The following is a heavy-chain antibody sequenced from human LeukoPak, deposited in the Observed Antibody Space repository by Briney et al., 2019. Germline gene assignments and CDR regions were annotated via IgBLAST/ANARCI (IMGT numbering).Heavy chain of an antibody. CDR2: IVGSGGGV. D-gene: IGHD2-15*01. J-gene: IGHJ4*02. Sequence: GGSLRLSCAASGFTFSTFAMNWVRQAPGKGLEWVSVIVGSGGGVYYADSVKGRFTISRDNSKHTLYLQMNSPSAEDTAVYHCANGWSPDYWGRGTLVTVSS. CDR1: GFTFSTFA. CDR3: ANGWSPDY. V-gene: IGHV3-23*01.